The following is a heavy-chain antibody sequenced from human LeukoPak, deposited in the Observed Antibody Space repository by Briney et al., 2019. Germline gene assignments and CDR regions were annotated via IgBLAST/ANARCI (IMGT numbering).Heavy chain of an antibody. CDR2: INTDTGNP. D-gene: IGHD2-15*01. V-gene: IGHV7-4-1*02. J-gene: IGHJ4*02. CDR1: GYTFTTYA. Sequence: ASVKVSCKASGYTFTTYAMNWVRQAPGQGREWMGWINTDTGNPTYAQGFTGRFVFSLDTSVSTAYLQISSLKAEDTAVYYCARATCTGGSCPTFIDYWGQGTLVTVSS. CDR3: ARATCTGGSCPTFIDY.